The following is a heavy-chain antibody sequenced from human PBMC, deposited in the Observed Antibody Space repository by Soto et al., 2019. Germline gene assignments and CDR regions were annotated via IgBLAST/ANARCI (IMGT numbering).Heavy chain of an antibody. V-gene: IGHV1-69*01. CDR1: GGTFSTHA. CDR3: ARGWGYESSDYYYAY. J-gene: IGHJ4*02. D-gene: IGHD3-22*01. CDR2: IIPMFGTA. Sequence: QVQLVQSGAEVRKPGSSVKVSCKASGGTFSTHAISWVRQAPGQGLEWMGGIIPMFGTANHAQKFQGRVTISADAAKSTAYMERSSLRSEDTAIYYCARGWGYESSDYYYAYWGQGTLVIVSS.